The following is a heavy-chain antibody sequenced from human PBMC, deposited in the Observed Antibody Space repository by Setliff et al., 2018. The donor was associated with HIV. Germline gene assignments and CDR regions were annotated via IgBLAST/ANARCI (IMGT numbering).Heavy chain of an antibody. V-gene: IGHV4-31*03. Sequence: SETLSLTCSVSGGSISSGGYYWSWIRQHPGRGLEWIGYIYYSGTTYYNPSLKSRVTISVDTSKNNFSLKLSSVTAADTAVYFCARGTRSSVDWFDPWGQGALVTVSP. J-gene: IGHJ5*02. CDR1: GGSISSGGYY. CDR2: IYYSGTT. CDR3: ARGTRSSVDWFDP. D-gene: IGHD2-15*01.